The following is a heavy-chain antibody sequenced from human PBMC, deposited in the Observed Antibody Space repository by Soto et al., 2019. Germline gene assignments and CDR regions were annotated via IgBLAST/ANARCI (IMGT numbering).Heavy chain of an antibody. CDR2: IYSGGST. V-gene: IGHV3-53*01. D-gene: IGHD6-13*01. J-gene: IGHJ6*02. CDR3: ARGPTYSSSWYREWIGDYGMDV. CDR1: GFTVSSNY. Sequence: GGSLRLSCAASGFTVSSNYMSWVRQAPGKGLEWVSVIYSGGSTYYADSVKGRFTISRDNSKNTLYLQMNSLRAEDTAVYYCARGPTYSSSWYREWIGDYGMDVWGQGTTVTVSS.